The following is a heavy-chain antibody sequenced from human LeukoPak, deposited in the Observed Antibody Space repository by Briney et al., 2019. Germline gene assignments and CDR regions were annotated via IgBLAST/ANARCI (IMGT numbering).Heavy chain of an antibody. CDR2: IYYSGST. D-gene: IGHD6-19*01. V-gene: IGHV4-39*01. CDR1: GGSISSSSYY. CDR3: ANRIAVAGSPYY. Sequence: SETLSLTCTVSGGSISSSSYYWGWIRQPPGKGLEWIGSIYYSGSTNYNPSLKSRVTISVDTSKNQFSLKLSSVTAADTAVYYCANRIAVAGSPYYWGQGTLVTVSS. J-gene: IGHJ4*02.